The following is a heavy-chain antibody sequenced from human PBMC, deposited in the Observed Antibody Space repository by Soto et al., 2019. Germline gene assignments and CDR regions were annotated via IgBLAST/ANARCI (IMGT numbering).Heavy chain of an antibody. Sequence: ASVKVSCKASGGTFNSYAISWVRQAPGQGLEWMGGIIPILGRPSYAQKFQGRVTITADEPASTVYMELSSLRSEDTAVYYCARGLVEYYYDSSGYYYLNFDCWGQGALVTVSS. D-gene: IGHD3-22*01. J-gene: IGHJ4*02. CDR2: IIPILGRP. CDR3: ARGLVEYYYDSSGYYYLNFDC. CDR1: GGTFNSYA. V-gene: IGHV1-69*10.